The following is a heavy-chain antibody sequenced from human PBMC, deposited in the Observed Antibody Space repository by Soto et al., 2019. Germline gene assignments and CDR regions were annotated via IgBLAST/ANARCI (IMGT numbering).Heavy chain of an antibody. CDR2: IIPIFGTA. CDR1: GYTFTSYS. Sequence: PSVKVSCKTSGYTFTSYSIHWVRQAPGQGLEWMGGIIPIFGTANYAQKFQGRVTITADESTSTAYMELSSLRSEDTAVYYCARDKESYYDILTGPHTTYYYYGMDVWGQGTTVTVSS. V-gene: IGHV1-69*13. CDR3: ARDKESYYDILTGPHTTYYYYGMDV. J-gene: IGHJ6*02. D-gene: IGHD3-9*01.